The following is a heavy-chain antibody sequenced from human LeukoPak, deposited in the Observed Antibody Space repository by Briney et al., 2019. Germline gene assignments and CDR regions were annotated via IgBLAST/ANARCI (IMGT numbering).Heavy chain of an antibody. CDR3: VGPEYYGSGSRLFDY. Sequence: GGSLRLSCAASGFTFSSYWMSWVRQAPGKGLEWVANIKQDGSEKYYVDSVKGRFTISRDNAKNSLYLQMNSLRAEDTAVYYCVGPEYYGSGSRLFDYWGQGTLVIVSS. CDR1: GFTFSSYW. CDR2: IKQDGSEK. V-gene: IGHV3-7*01. J-gene: IGHJ4*02. D-gene: IGHD3-10*01.